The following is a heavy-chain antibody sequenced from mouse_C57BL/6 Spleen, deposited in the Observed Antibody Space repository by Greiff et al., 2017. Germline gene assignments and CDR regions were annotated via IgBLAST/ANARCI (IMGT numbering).Heavy chain of an antibody. V-gene: IGHV1-81*01. CDR3: ARSKEGDDGYDEGYYYAMDY. CDR1: GYTFTSYG. D-gene: IGHD2-2*01. J-gene: IGHJ4*01. Sequence: QVQLKQSGAELARPGASVKLSCKASGYTFTSYGISWVKQRTGQGLEWIGEIYPRSGNTYYNEKFKGKATLAADKSSSTAYMELRRLTSEDSAVYFCARSKEGDDGYDEGYYYAMDYWGQGTSVTVSS. CDR2: IYPRSGNT.